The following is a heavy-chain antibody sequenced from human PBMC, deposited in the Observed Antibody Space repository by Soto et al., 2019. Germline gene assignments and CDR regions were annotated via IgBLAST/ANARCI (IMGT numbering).Heavy chain of an antibody. CDR1: GGSISSSSYY. V-gene: IGHV4-39*01. D-gene: IGHD3-10*01. J-gene: IGHJ6*02. CDR2: IYYSGST. Sequence: SETLSLTCTVSGGSISSSSYYWGWIRQPPGKGLEWIGSIYYSGSTYYNPSLKSRVTISVDTSKNRFSLKLSSVTAADTAVYYCASTGDYGSGSYYSGSYYYGMDVWGQGTTVTVSS. CDR3: ASTGDYGSGSYYSGSYYYGMDV.